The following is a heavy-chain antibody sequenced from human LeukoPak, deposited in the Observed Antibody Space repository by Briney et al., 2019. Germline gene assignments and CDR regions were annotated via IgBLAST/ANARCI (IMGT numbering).Heavy chain of an antibody. CDR3: TTASIGDYGDYGAQRWGYFDL. CDR1: GFTFSNAW. V-gene: IGHV3-15*01. D-gene: IGHD4-17*01. Sequence: GGSLRLSCAASGFTFSNAWMSWVRQAPGKGLEWVGRIKSKTDGGTTDYAAPVKGRFTISRDDSKNTLYLQMNSLKTEDTAVYYCTTASIGDYGDYGAQRWGYFDLWGRGTLVTVSS. J-gene: IGHJ2*01. CDR2: IKSKTDGGTT.